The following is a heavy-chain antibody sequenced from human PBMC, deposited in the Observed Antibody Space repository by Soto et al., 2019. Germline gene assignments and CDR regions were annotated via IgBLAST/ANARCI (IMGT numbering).Heavy chain of an antibody. CDR3: ARDQGDSSSPVLGREYYGMDV. D-gene: IGHD6-6*01. CDR2: ISSSSSYI. CDR1: GFTFSSYS. J-gene: IGHJ6*02. Sequence: PGGSLRLSCAASGFTFSSYSMNWVRQAPGKGLEWVSSISSSSSYIYYADSVKGRFTISRDNAKNSLYLQMNSLRAEDTAVYYCARDQGDSSSPVLGREYYGMDVWGQGTTVTVSS. V-gene: IGHV3-21*01.